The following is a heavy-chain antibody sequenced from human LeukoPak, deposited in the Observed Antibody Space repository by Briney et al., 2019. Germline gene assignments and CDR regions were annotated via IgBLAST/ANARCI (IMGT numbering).Heavy chain of an antibody. CDR3: VSSRIAAALPFDY. CDR1: GLSLKDYE. CDR2: ISSSGRTI. V-gene: IGHV3-48*03. D-gene: IGHD6-25*01. J-gene: IGHJ4*02. Sequence: GGSLRLSCAASGLSLKDYEMTWVRQAPGKGLEWVSYISSSGRTIYYADSVKGRFTISRDNAKNSLYLQMNNLRAEDTAVYSCVSSRIAAALPFDYWGQGTLVTVSS.